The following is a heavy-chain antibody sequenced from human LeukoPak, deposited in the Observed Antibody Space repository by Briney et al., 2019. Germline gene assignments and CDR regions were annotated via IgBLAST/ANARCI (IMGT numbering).Heavy chain of an antibody. Sequence: GGSLRLSCAASGFTFSSYGMHWVRQAPGKGLEWVAVISYDGSNKYYADSVKGRFTISRDNSKNTLYLQMNSLRAEDTAVYYCARGYSSGWYYFDYWGQGTLVTVSS. V-gene: IGHV3-30*03. D-gene: IGHD6-19*01. CDR3: ARGYSSGWYYFDY. J-gene: IGHJ4*02. CDR1: GFTFSSYG. CDR2: ISYDGSNK.